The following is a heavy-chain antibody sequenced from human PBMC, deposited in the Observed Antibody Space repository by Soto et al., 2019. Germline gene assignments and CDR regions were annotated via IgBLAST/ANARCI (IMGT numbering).Heavy chain of an antibody. J-gene: IGHJ6*02. V-gene: IGHV1-18*01. CDR2: ISAYNGNT. D-gene: IGHD3-10*01. CDR3: ARATMVRGGYYYYGMDV. CDR1: GYTFTSYG. Sequence: ASVKVSCKASGYTFTSYGISWVRQAPGQGFEWMGWISAYNGNTNYAQKLQGRVTMTTDTSTSTAYMELRSLRSDDTAVYYCARATMVRGGYYYYGMDVWAQGTTVTV.